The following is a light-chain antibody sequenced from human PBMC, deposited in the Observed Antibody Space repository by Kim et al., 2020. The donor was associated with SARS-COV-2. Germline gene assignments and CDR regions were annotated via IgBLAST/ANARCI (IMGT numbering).Light chain of an antibody. CDR3: QAWDSSTHNYV. V-gene: IGLV3-1*01. Sequence: TACGTCAEYKLGDKSVSWYQQQPGQPPVVVIYQDNQRPAGIPGRFSGSNSGNTATLTISGTQAMDEADYYCQAWDSSTHNYVFGAGTKVTVL. J-gene: IGLJ1*01. CDR1: KLGDKS. CDR2: QDN.